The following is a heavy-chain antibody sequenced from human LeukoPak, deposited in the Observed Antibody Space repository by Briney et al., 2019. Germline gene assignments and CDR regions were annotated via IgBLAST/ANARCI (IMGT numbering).Heavy chain of an antibody. CDR3: ARDPSIAAAGPTGY. D-gene: IGHD6-13*01. CDR1: GFTVNSNY. CDR2: LYSDGRT. J-gene: IGHJ4*02. Sequence: GGSLRLSCAASGFTVNSNYMNWVRQAPGKGLEWVSVLYSDGRTYYADSVKGRFTISRDTSKNTLYLQVNSLRAEDTAVYYCARDPSIAAAGPTGYWGQGTLVTVSS. V-gene: IGHV3-53*01.